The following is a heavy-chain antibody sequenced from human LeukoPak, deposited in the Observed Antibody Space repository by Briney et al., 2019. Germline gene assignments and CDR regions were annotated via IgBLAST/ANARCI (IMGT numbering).Heavy chain of an antibody. CDR3: TTTPESVVVSAAPAGYYYYMDV. J-gene: IGHJ6*03. CDR1: GFTFSNAW. V-gene: IGHV3-15*01. D-gene: IGHD2-2*01. Sequence: GGSLRLSCAASGFTFSNAWMSWVRQAPGKGLEWVGRIKSKTDGGTTDYAAPVKGRFTIPRDDSKNTLYLQMNSLKTEDTAVYYCTTTPESVVVSAAPAGYYYYMDVWGKGTTVTVSS. CDR2: IKSKTDGGTT.